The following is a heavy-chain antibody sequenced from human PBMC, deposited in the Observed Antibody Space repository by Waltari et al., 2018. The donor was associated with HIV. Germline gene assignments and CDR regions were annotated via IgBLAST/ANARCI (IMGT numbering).Heavy chain of an antibody. D-gene: IGHD3-10*01. Sequence: QVQLVQSGADVKKPGASVIVSCRASGYTFTAYYIHWVPQAPGQGLEWMGRINPSTGATDYAQKFQGAVTMTGDTSINTAYMQLSRLMSDHTAIYYCARGPRITMFQGVGTPFDSWGQGTLVIVSS. V-gene: IGHV1-2*06. CDR3: ARGPRITMFQGVGTPFDS. CDR1: GYTFTAYY. CDR2: INPSTGAT. J-gene: IGHJ4*02.